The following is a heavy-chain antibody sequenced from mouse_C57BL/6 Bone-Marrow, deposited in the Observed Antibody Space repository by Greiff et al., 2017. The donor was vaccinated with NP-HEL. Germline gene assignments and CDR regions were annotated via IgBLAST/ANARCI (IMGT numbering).Heavy chain of an antibody. Sequence: QVQLKQPGAELVKPGASVKLSCKASGYTFTSYWMHWVKQRPGQGLEWIGMIHPNSGSTNYNEKFKSKATLTVDKSSSTAYMQLSSLTSEDSAVYYCARFYGSRWYFDYWGQGTTLTVSS. V-gene: IGHV1-64*01. CDR2: IHPNSGST. J-gene: IGHJ2*01. D-gene: IGHD1-1*01. CDR3: ARFYGSRWYFDY. CDR1: GYTFTSYW.